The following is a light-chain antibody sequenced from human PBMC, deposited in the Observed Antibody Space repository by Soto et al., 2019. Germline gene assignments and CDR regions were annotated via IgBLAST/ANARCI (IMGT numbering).Light chain of an antibody. CDR1: SSDVGDYPY. J-gene: IGLJ1*01. CDR3: SSYSATNTLV. V-gene: IGLV2-14*01. CDR2: EVT. Sequence: QSALTQPASVSGSPGQSIIISCTGTSSDVGDYPYVSWYQQHPGKVPKLIIYEVTNRPSGVSSRFSGSKSENTASLTISGLQAEDEADYYCSSYSATNTLVFGSGTKVTVL.